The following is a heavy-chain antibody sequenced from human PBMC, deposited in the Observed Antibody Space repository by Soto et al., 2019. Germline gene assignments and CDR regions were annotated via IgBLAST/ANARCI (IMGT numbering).Heavy chain of an antibody. D-gene: IGHD3-22*01. CDR2: ISSSSSTI. CDR3: ARDGYRYYYDSSGYRDAFDI. J-gene: IGHJ3*02. Sequence: QAGGSLGLSCASSGFTFISYSMNWVRQAPGKGLEWVSYISSSSSTIYYADSVKGRFTISRDNAKNSLYLQMNSLRDEDTAVYYCARDGYRYYYDSSGYRDAFDIWGQGTMVTVSS. V-gene: IGHV3-48*02. CDR1: GFTFISYS.